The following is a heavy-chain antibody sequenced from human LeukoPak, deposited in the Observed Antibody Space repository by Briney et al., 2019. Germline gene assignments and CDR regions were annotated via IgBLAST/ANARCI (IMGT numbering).Heavy chain of an antibody. V-gene: IGHV4-59*02. Sequence: SETLSLTCTVSGGSVSNYYWSWIRQPPGKGLEWVGCIYYSGTTNYNPSLKSRVTISADTSKNQFSLKMSSVTVADTAVYYCARNGGTYTSPFGAFDIWGQGTMVTVSS. D-gene: IGHD3-16*01. J-gene: IGHJ3*02. CDR2: IYYSGTT. CDR3: ARNGGTYTSPFGAFDI. CDR1: GGSVSNYY.